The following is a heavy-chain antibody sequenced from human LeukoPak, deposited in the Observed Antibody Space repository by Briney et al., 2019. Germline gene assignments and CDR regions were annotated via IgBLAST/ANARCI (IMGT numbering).Heavy chain of an antibody. D-gene: IGHD6-19*01. CDR2: FDPEDGET. CDR3: AKGSSGWYRY. J-gene: IGHJ4*02. CDR1: GYTLTELS. Sequence: ASVKVSCTVSGYTLTELSMHWVRQAPGIGLEWMGGFDPEDGETIYAQKFQGRVTMTEDTSTDTAYMELSSLRSEDTAVYYCAKGSSGWYRYWGQGTLVTVSS. V-gene: IGHV1-24*01.